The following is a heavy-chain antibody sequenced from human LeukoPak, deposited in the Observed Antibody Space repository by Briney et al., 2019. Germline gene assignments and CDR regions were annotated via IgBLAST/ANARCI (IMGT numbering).Heavy chain of an antibody. CDR1: GGSISGYY. V-gene: IGHV4-4*07. CDR2: IYTSGST. J-gene: IGHJ5*02. CDR3: ARGRYYYDSSGSNWFDP. D-gene: IGHD3-22*01. Sequence: SETLSLTCTVSGGSISGYYWNWIRQPPGKGLEWIGRIYTSGSTNYNPSLKSRVTMSVDTSKNQFSLKLSSVTAADTAVYYCARGRYYYDSSGSNWFDPWGQGTLVTVSS.